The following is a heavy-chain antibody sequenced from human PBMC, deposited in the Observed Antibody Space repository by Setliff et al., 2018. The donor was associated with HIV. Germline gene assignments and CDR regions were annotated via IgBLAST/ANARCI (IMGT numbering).Heavy chain of an antibody. CDR1: GGSIRSTSYY. Sequence: SETLSLTCTVSGGSIRSTSYYWGWIRQPPGKGLEWIGSIYYSGSTYYNPSLKSRVTISVDLSKKPISLKLSSVTAADTAIYYCAIRSRLGGSSNYFDSWGQGALVTVSS. V-gene: IGHV4-39*07. D-gene: IGHD1-26*01. CDR3: AIRSRLGGSSNYFDS. J-gene: IGHJ4*02. CDR2: IYYSGST.